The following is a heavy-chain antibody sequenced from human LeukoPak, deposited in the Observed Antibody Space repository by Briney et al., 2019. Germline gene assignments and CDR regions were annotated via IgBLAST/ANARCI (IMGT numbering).Heavy chain of an antibody. V-gene: IGHV1-46*01. D-gene: IGHD4-11*01. CDR3: ASPTGGYSNPYYYYGMDV. CDR2: INPSGGST. Sequence: ASVKVSCKASGYTFTSYYMHWVRQAPGQGLEWMGLINPSGGSTSYAQKFQGRVTMTRDTSTSTVYMELSSLRSEDTAVYYCASPTGGYSNPYYYYGMDVWGQGTTVTVSS. CDR1: GYTFTSYY. J-gene: IGHJ6*02.